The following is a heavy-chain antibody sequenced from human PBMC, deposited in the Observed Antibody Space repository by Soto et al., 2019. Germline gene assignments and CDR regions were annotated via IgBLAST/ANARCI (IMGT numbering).Heavy chain of an antibody. V-gene: IGHV1-18*01. J-gene: IGHJ5*02. D-gene: IGHD2-2*01. CDR2: ISAYNGNT. Sequence: QVQLVQSGAEVKKPGASVKVSCKASGYTFTSYGISSVRQAPGQGLEWMGWISAYNGNTNYAQKLQGRVTMTTDTSTSTAYMELRSLRSDDTAVYYCAREGDRCISTSCYDWFDPWGQGTLVTVSS. CDR1: GYTFTSYG. CDR3: AREGDRCISTSCYDWFDP.